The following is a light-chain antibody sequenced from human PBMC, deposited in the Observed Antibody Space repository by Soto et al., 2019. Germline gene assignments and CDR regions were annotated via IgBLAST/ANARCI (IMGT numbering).Light chain of an antibody. J-gene: IGKJ1*01. CDR2: DAY. CDR1: QSVNDDN. Sequence: EIVLTQSPGSLSLSPGERATLSCRASQSVNDDNFAWYQHKPGQPPRLLIYDAYSRATGIPDRFSGSGSGTFFSLTISRLEPEDSAVYYCHQYGGSPTFGQGTKVE. V-gene: IGKV3-20*01. CDR3: HQYGGSPT.